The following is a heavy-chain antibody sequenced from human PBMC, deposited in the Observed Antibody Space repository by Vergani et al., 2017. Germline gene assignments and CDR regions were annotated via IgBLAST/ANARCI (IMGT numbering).Heavy chain of an antibody. Sequence: QITLKESGPTLVKPTQTLTLTCTFSGVSLNTRGVSVAWIRQPPGKALDWLARIYWNDDQHYSPSLNNRVTITNDTSKNQVVLTMTNMDYVDTGTYYCVYRKSECGGTGCFYPFYYSYGLYVWGQGTTVTVSS. V-gene: IGHV2-5*04. CDR3: VYRKSECGGTGCFYPFYYSYGLYV. CDR2: IYWNDDQ. D-gene: IGHD2-2*01. J-gene: IGHJ6*02. CDR1: GVSLNTRGVS.